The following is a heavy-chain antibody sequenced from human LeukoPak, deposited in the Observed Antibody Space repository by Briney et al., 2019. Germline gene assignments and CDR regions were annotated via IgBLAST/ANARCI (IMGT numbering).Heavy chain of an antibody. CDR2: ISPSGDST. D-gene: IGHD6-19*01. V-gene: IGHV1-46*01. CDR1: GNTFTSYY. J-gene: IGHJ4*02. CDR3: ATHDLAGSSPFDS. Sequence: ASVKVSCKPSGNTFTSYYMHWVRQAPGQGLEWMGIISPSGDSTTYAQKFQGRVTVTRDTSTSTVYMELSSLRSEDTAVYYCATHDLAGSSPFDSWGQGTLVTVSS.